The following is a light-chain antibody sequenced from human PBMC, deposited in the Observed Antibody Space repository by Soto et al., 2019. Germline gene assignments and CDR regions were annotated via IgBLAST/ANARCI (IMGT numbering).Light chain of an antibody. V-gene: IGKV3-15*01. Sequence: EIVMTQSPATLSVSPGERATLSCRASQSVSSNLAWYQQKPGQAPRLLISGASTRATGIPARFSGSGSGTEFTLTISSLQYEDFEIYYCQQYNIWHRTFGQGTKVDIK. CDR2: GAS. CDR1: QSVSSN. J-gene: IGKJ1*01. CDR3: QQYNIWHRT.